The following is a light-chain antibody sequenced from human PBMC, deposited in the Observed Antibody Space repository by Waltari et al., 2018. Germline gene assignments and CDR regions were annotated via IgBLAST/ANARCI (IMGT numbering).Light chain of an antibody. Sequence: QSALTQPASVAGSPGQSITVPCTGTISDIGGYEFVSWYQQHPGKVPKLLIFDVTKRQPYGVSDRFSGSKSRNQASLTISGLQTDDEAVYYCTSYRSGGTLVFGEGTRVTVL. CDR1: ISDIGGYEF. CDR3: TSYRSGGTLV. CDR2: DVT. J-gene: IGLJ2*01. V-gene: IGLV2-14*03.